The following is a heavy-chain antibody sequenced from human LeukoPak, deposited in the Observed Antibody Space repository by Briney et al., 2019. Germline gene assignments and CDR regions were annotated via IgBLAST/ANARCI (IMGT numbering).Heavy chain of an antibody. CDR3: ARLSGYYSLFDY. V-gene: IGHV4-39*01. J-gene: IGHJ4*02. CDR2: IYYSGST. CDR1: GGSISSYY. Sequence: NASETLSLTCTVSGGSISSYYWGWIRQPPGKGLEWIGSIYYSGSTYYNPSLKSRVTISVDTSKNQFSLKLSSVTAADTAVYYCARLSGYYSLFDYWGQGTLVTVSS. D-gene: IGHD3-22*01.